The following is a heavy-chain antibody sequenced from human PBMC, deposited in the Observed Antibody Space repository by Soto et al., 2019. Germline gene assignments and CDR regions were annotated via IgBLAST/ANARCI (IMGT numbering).Heavy chain of an antibody. J-gene: IGHJ4*02. V-gene: IGHV3-23*01. CDR2: ISGSGGST. CDR1: GFTFSSYA. D-gene: IGHD3-10*01. Sequence: EVQLLESGGGLVQPGGSLRLSCAASGFTFSSYAMSWVRQPPGKGLEWVSAISGSGGSTYYADSVKGRFTISRDNSKNTLYLQMNSVRAEDTAVYYCAKEGPPEYYYGSGTVGCDYWGQGTLVTVCS. CDR3: AKEGPPEYYYGSGTVGCDY.